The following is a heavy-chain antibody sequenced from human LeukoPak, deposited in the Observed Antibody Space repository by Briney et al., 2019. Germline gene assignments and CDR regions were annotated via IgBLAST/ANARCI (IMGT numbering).Heavy chain of an antibody. Sequence: GGSPRLSCAASGFTFSNYAMSWVRQAPGRGLEWVSGLSGSGGSTDYADSVKGRFTISRDNSNNTLYLHMNSLRGEDTAVYYCAKRDSSGSLYFDYWGQGTPVTVSS. D-gene: IGHD3-22*01. CDR2: LSGSGGST. V-gene: IGHV3-23*01. CDR3: AKRDSSGSLYFDY. J-gene: IGHJ4*02. CDR1: GFTFSNYA.